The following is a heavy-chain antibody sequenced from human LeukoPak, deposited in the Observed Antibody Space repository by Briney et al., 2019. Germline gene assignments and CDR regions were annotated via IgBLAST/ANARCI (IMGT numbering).Heavy chain of an antibody. V-gene: IGHV4-39*01. CDR2: IFYTGGT. CDR1: GGSISSGDYY. D-gene: IGHD6-19*01. CDR3: ARLLGYSSGWYSFDY. Sequence: IPSQTLSLTCSVSGGSISSGDYYWGWIHQTPGKGLEWIGHIFYTGGTYYNPSLKGRVTISVDTSKNQFSLKVTSVTAADTAVYYCARLLGYSSGWYSFDYWGQGSLVTVSS. J-gene: IGHJ4*02.